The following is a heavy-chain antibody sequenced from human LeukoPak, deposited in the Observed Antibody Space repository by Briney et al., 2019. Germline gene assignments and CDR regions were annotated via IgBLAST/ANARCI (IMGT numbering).Heavy chain of an antibody. J-gene: IGHJ6*02. V-gene: IGHV3-30*04. CDR3: ARGDDILTGDYYYYGMDV. CDR1: GFTFSSYA. Sequence: PGRSLRLSCAASGFTFSSYAMHWVRQAPGKGLEWVAVISYDGSNKYYADSVKGRFTISRDNSKNTLYLQMNSLRAEDTAVYYCARGDDILTGDYYYYGMDVWGQGTTVIVSS. D-gene: IGHD3-9*01. CDR2: ISYDGSNK.